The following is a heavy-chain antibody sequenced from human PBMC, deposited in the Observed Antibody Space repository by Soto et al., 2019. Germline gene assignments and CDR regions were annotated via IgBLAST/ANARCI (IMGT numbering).Heavy chain of an antibody. D-gene: IGHD6-6*01. Sequence: EVQLVESGGGLVKPGGSLRLSCAASGFTFSGHYMVWVRQAPGKGLEWVGRSRNKANNYTTEYAASVKGRFTISRDDSKNSLYLQMNSLKTEDTAVYYCARDGGIAARHYYGMDVWGQGTTVTVSS. J-gene: IGHJ6*02. V-gene: IGHV3-72*01. CDR1: GFTFSGHY. CDR3: ARDGGIAARHYYGMDV. CDR2: SRNKANNYTT.